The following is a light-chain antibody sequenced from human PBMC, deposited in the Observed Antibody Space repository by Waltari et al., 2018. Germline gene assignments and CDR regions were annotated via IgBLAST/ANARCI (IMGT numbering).Light chain of an antibody. CDR2: DVR. CDR3: SSYSSVTNVV. Sequence: ALTQLAPAAGSLGRPITNARHPPRCKHGRHPHSSCYQQHPSDAPQLIIDDVRSPPSGVSPFFSSSSSSNTTSLTISGLRADDEADYYCSSYSSVTNVVFGGGTKLTVL. CDR1: RCKHGRHPH. J-gene: IGLJ2*01. V-gene: IGLV2-14*03.